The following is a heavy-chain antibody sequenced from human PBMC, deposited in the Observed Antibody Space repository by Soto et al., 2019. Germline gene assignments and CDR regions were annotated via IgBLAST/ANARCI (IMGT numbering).Heavy chain of an antibody. CDR1: GYRFSSSW. Sequence: GESLKISCQGTGYRFSSSWIGWVRQKPGKGLEWLGNVYPSDSDVRYSPAFEGQGTTSPENPIKPPYLLLLNLKASDTAIYYFKRGATTPFAPWAQEPRVPVP. CDR2: VYPSDSDV. CDR3: KRGATTPFAP. V-gene: IGHV5-51*04. J-gene: IGHJ5*02. D-gene: IGHD1-26*01.